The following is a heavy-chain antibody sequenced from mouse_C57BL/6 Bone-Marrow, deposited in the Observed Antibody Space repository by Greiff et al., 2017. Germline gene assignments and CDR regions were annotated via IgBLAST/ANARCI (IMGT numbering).Heavy chain of an antibody. CDR1: GFTFSSYA. V-gene: IGHV5-4*03. CDR2: ISDGGSYT. D-gene: IGHD1-1*01. Sequence: EVKLMESGGGLVKPGGSLKLSCAASGFTFSSYAMSWVRQTPEKRLEWVATISDGGSYTYYPDNVKGRFTISRDNAKNNLYLQMSHLKSEDTAMYYCARALLLPYLDYWGQGTTLTVSP. J-gene: IGHJ2*01. CDR3: ARALLLPYLDY.